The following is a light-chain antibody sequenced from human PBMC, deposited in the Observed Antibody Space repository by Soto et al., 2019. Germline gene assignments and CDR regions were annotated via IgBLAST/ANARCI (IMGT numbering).Light chain of an antibody. CDR3: QQLNTLPFT. V-gene: IGKV1-9*01. CDR2: EAS. CDR1: HDISTY. J-gene: IGKJ5*01. Sequence: DIQLTQSPCLLSASVGYRVTITCRASHDISTYLAWYHQKPRQPPKLMIYEASTLQSGVPSRFSGSGSGTELTLTISGLLPEDFATYHCQQLNTLPFTFGQGTRLEIK.